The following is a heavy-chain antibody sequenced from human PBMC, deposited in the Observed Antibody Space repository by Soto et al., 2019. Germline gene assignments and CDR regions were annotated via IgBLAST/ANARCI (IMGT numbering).Heavy chain of an antibody. D-gene: IGHD6-13*01. CDR1: GGTFSSYA. J-gene: IGHJ5*02. CDR2: IIPIFGTA. V-gene: IGHV1-69*06. CDR3: AGGGIAAAGTSFDP. Sequence: ASVKVSCKASGGTFSSYAISWVRQAPGQGLEWMGGIIPIFGTANYAQKFQGRVTITADKSTSTAYMELSSLRSEDTAVYYCAGGGIAAAGTSFDPWGQGTLVTVSS.